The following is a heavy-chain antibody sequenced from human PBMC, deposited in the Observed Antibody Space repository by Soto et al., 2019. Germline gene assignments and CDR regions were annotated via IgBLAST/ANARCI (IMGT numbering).Heavy chain of an antibody. J-gene: IGHJ6*04. V-gene: IGHV3-74*01. D-gene: IGHD3-10*01. CDR3: ARGWFGPDV. CDR1: GFTLSGRS. Sequence: EVQLVESGGGLVQPGGSLRLSCAASGFTLSGRSMHWVRQAPGKGLVWVSGIDNAGTDSTYADSVKGRFTSSRDNAKNMRYLQKKSLRVEDTAVYYCARGWFGPDVWGKGTTVTVSS. CDR2: IDNAGTDS.